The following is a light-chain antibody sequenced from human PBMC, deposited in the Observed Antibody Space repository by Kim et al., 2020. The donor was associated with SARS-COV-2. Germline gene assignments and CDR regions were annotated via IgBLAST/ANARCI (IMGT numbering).Light chain of an antibody. V-gene: IGLV1-44*01. CDR3: AAWDDSLNGPV. J-gene: IGLJ3*02. Sequence: QLVLTQPPSASGTPGQRVTISCSGSSSNIGTKTVTWYQQLPGTAPKLLIYNNNQRPSGVPDRFSGSKSGTSASLAISGLQSEDEADYYCAAWDDSLNGPVFSGGTQLTVL. CDR2: NNN. CDR1: SSNIGTKT.